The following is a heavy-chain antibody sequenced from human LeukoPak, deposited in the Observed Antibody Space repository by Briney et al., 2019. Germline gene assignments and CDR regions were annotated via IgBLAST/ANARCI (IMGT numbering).Heavy chain of an antibody. J-gene: IGHJ4*02. CDR2: FYYSGIT. V-gene: IGHV4-59*01. Sequence: SQTLSLTCTVSAASISSSYWSWIRQSPGKGLEWIGNFYYSGITSYNPSLKSRVTISLDTSRNQFSLKLNSATTADTAVYYCTRASGAFDYWGQGALVTVSS. CDR1: AASISSSY. CDR3: TRASGAFDY.